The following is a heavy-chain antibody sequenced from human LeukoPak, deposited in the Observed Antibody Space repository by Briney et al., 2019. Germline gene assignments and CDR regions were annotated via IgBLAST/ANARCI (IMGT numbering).Heavy chain of an antibody. D-gene: IGHD4-17*01. Sequence: SETLSLTCTVSGGSISSHFWSWIRQPPRKGLEWIAYIYYSGSTDYNPSLNSRVTISVDTSKNQFSLKLSSVTAADTAVYYCARQTMTTADAFDIWGQGTMVTVSS. CDR1: GGSISSHF. CDR2: IYYSGST. V-gene: IGHV4-59*08. CDR3: ARQTMTTADAFDI. J-gene: IGHJ3*02.